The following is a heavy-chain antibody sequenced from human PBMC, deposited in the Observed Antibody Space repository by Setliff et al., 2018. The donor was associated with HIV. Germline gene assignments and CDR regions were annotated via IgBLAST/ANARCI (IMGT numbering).Heavy chain of an antibody. V-gene: IGHV3-33*01. CDR1: GFAFSTFA. J-gene: IGHJ4*02. CDR2: IWYDGNKK. D-gene: IGHD3-9*01. Sequence: GGSLRLSCTASGFAFSTFAMHWVRQAPGKGLEWVAVIWYDGNKKDYGDSVKGRFTISRDNSKDTLYLQMSSLRADDTAIYYCARAPGDILTAYFGGLDYWGQGALVAVSS. CDR3: ARAPGDILTAYFGGLDY.